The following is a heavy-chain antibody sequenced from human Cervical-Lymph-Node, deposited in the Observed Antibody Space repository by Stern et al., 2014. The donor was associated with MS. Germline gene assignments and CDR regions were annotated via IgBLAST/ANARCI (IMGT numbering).Heavy chain of an antibody. J-gene: IGHJ6*02. V-gene: IGHV3-33*01. D-gene: IGHD2-8*02. CDR2: IWYDGSNK. Sequence: VQLVESGGGVVQPGRALRLSCAASGFTFSTYGLHWVRPAPGKGLEWVAIIWYDGSNKDYADSVKGRFTISRDNPKNTVYLQMNSLRAEDTAVYYCARAQLVDYAIDYYYYGMDVWGQGTTVTVSS. CDR3: ARAQLVDYAIDYYYYGMDV. CDR1: GFTFSTYG.